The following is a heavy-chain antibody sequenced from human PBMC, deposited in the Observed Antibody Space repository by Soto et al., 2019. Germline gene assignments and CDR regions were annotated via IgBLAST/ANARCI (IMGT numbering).Heavy chain of an antibody. CDR2: ISAYNGNT. V-gene: IGHV1-18*01. CDR1: GYTFTSYG. Sequence: QVQLVQSGAEVKKPWASVKVSCKASGYTFTSYGISWVRQAPGQGLEWMGWISAYNGNTNYAQKLQGRVTMTTDTSTSTAYMELRSLRSDDTAGYYCARGITFGGALGRDWFDPWGQGTLVTVSS. CDR3: ARGITFGGALGRDWFDP. J-gene: IGHJ5*02. D-gene: IGHD3-16*01.